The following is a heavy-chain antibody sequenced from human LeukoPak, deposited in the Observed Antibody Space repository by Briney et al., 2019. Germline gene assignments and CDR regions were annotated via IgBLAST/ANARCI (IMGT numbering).Heavy chain of an antibody. J-gene: IGHJ6*02. CDR1: GYSFSTHD. CDR2: VNPNSGNT. D-gene: IGHD3-10*01. Sequence: ASVKVSCKASGYSFSTHDINWVRQATGQGLEYMGWVNPNSGNTGYAQNFQGRVTMTRDTSTTTAYRELSNLRSDDTAVYYCARGSKPLWFGELWQTKYYYGMDVWGQGTTVTVSS. V-gene: IGHV1-8*01. CDR3: ARGSKPLWFGELWQTKYYYGMDV.